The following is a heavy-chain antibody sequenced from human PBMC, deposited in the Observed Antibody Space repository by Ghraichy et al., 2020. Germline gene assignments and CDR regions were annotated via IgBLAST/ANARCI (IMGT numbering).Heavy chain of an antibody. J-gene: IGHJ4*02. V-gene: IGHV3-48*02. CDR1: GFLFNSYS. CDR3: ARGYSGYDYVDF. CDR2: ISSASRTI. Sequence: GGSLRLSCAASGFLFNSYSMNWVRQAPGKGLEWVAYISSASRTIYYADSVKGRFTISRDNAKNSLYLQMNSLRDEDTAVYYCARGYSGYDYVDFWGQGTLVTVSS. D-gene: IGHD5-12*01.